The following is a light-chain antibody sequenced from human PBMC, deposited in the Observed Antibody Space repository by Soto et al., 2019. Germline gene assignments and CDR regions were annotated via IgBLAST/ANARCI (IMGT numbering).Light chain of an antibody. CDR3: ASYTTSSTYV. CDR1: SSDVGGYSY. CDR2: DVS. V-gene: IGLV2-14*01. Sequence: QSALTQPASVSGSPGQSIAISCTGTSSDVGGYSYVSWYQQQPGEAPKLVISDVSNRPSGVSDRFSGSKSGNTASLTISGLQTEDEADYYCASYTTSSTYVFGTGTKLTVL. J-gene: IGLJ1*01.